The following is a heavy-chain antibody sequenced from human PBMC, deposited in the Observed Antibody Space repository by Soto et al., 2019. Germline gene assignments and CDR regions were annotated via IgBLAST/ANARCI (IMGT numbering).Heavy chain of an antibody. CDR2: INPSGGWT. V-gene: IGHV1-46*01. Sequence: QVQLVQSGAEVKKPGASVRVSCKAFGYTFTNYFIHWVRQARGQGLEWMGTINPSGGWTRYGPNCQGRITLTRDTSTNTVHMELNSLTSDDAAVYYCARAAYSGPDYWGQGTLVTVSS. CDR3: ARAAYSGPDY. D-gene: IGHD5-12*01. J-gene: IGHJ4*02. CDR1: GYTFTNYF.